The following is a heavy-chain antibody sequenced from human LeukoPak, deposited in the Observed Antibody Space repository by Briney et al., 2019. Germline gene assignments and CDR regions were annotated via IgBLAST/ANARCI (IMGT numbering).Heavy chain of an antibody. D-gene: IGHD3-3*01. CDR2: IYYSGST. Sequence: SETLSLTCTVSGGSISSSNYYWGWIRQPPGKGLEWIGSIYYSGSTYYNPSLKSRVTISVDTSKNQFSLKLSSVTAADTAVYYCARHPLSGIRFLEWLPPLNWFDPWGQGTLVTVSS. V-gene: IGHV4-39*01. CDR1: GGSISSSNYY. CDR3: ARHPLSGIRFLEWLPPLNWFDP. J-gene: IGHJ5*02.